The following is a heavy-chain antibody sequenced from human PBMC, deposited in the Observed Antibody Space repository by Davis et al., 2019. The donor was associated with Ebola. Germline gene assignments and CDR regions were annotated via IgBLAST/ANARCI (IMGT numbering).Heavy chain of an antibody. J-gene: IGHJ6*02. CDR3: ARLGGYCSSTSCYDYYYYGMDV. Sequence: SVKVSCKASGGTFSSYAISWVRQAPGQGLEWMGRIIPILGIANYAQKFQGRVTITADKSTSTAYMELSSLRSEDTAVYYCARLGGYCSSTSCYDYYYYGMDVWGQGTTVTVSS. V-gene: IGHV1-69*04. CDR2: IIPILGIA. CDR1: GGTFSSYA. D-gene: IGHD2-2*01.